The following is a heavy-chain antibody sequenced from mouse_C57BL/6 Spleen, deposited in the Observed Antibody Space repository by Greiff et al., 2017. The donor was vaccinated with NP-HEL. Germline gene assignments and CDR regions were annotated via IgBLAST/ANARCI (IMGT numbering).Heavy chain of an antibody. CDR3: ARSGITTEMDY. J-gene: IGHJ4*01. Sequence: QVQLQQSGPELVKPGASVKISCKASGYAFSSSWMNWVKQRPGKGLEWIGRIYPGDGDTNYNGKFKGKATLTADKSSSTAYMQLSSLTSEDSAVYFCARSGITTEMDYWGQGTSVTVSS. CDR1: GYAFSSSW. CDR2: IYPGDGDT. D-gene: IGHD1-1*01. V-gene: IGHV1-82*01.